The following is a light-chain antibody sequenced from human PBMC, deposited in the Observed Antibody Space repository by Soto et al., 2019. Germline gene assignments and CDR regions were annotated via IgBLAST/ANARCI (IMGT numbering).Light chain of an antibody. J-gene: IGLJ3*02. Sequence: QSVLTQPASMSGSPGQSITISCTGTSGDVGFYDFVSWYQQHPGKVPRLIIYGVTKRPSGVSHRFSGSKSGNTASLTISGLQVEYEADYSCASYTGSSTYVFGGGTKLTVL. CDR2: GVT. CDR1: SGDVGFYDF. V-gene: IGLV2-14*03. CDR3: ASYTGSSTYV.